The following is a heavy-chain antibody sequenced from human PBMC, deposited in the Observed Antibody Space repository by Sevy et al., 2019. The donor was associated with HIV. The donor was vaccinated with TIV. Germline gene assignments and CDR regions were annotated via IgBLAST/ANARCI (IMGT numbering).Heavy chain of an antibody. D-gene: IGHD6-13*01. CDR3: VRLDMGPTPLAAAGTHYFDY. CDR1: GYSFTSYW. V-gene: IGHV5-51*01. Sequence: GESLKISCKGSGYSFTSYWIGWVRQMPGKGLEWMGIIYPGDSDTRYSPSFQGQVTISADKSIGTAYLQWGSLKASDTAMYYCVRLDMGPTPLAAAGTHYFDYWGQGTLVTVSS. CDR2: IYPGDSDT. J-gene: IGHJ4*02.